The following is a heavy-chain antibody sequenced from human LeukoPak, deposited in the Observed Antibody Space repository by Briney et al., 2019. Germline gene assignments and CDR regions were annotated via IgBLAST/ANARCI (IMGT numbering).Heavy chain of an antibody. CDR1: GFTFSSYA. J-gene: IGHJ4*02. V-gene: IGHV3-23*01. D-gene: IGHD4-17*01. CDR2: ISGSGGST. Sequence: EGSLRLSCAASGFTFSSYAMSWVRQAPGKGLEWVSAISGSGGSTYYADSVKGRFTTSRDNSKNTLYLQMNSLRAEDTAVYYCAKDPNGDFGWNYWGQGTLVTVSS. CDR3: AKDPNGDFGWNY.